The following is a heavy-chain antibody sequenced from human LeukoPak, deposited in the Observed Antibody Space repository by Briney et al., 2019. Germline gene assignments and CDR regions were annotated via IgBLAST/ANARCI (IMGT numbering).Heavy chain of an antibody. CDR3: ATSFYYYDSSGYYPTDY. D-gene: IGHD3-22*01. CDR2: IIPIFGTA. CDR1: GGTFSSYA. J-gene: IGHJ4*02. V-gene: IGHV1-69*13. Sequence: SVTVSCTASGGTFSSYAISWVRQAPGQGLEWMGGIIPIFGTANYAQKFQGRVTIIADESTSTAYMELSSLRSEDTAVYYCATSFYYYDSSGYYPTDYWGQGTLVTVSS.